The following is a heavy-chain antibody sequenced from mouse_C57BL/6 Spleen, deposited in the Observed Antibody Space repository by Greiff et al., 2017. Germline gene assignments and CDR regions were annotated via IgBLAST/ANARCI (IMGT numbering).Heavy chain of an antibody. CDR1: GFNIKNTY. J-gene: IGHJ1*03. Sequence: DVKLQESVAELVRPGASVKLSCTASGFNIKNTYMHWVKQRPEQGLEWIGRIDPANGNTKYAPKFQGKATITADTSSNTAYLQLSSLTSEDTAIYYCAHPSYEYDRHFDVWGTGTTVTVSS. CDR3: AHPSYEYDRHFDV. CDR2: IDPANGNT. D-gene: IGHD2-4*01. V-gene: IGHV14-3*01.